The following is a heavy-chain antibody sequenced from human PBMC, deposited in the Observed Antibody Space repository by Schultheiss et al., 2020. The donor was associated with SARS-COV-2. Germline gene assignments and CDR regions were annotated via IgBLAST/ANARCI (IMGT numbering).Heavy chain of an antibody. CDR1: GFTFSSYG. Sequence: GGSLRLSCAASGFTFSSYGMHWVRQAPGKGLEWVAVISYDGSNKYYADSVKGRFTISRDNSKNTLYLQMNSLRAEDTAVYYCAKDLGLDDFWSGPYYYGMDVWGQGTTVTGSS. J-gene: IGHJ6*02. D-gene: IGHD3-3*01. CDR3: AKDLGLDDFWSGPYYYGMDV. CDR2: ISYDGSNK. V-gene: IGHV3-30*18.